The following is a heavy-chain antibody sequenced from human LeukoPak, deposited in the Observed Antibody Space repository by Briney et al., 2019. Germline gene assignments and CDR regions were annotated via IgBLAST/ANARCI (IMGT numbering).Heavy chain of an antibody. J-gene: IGHJ6*03. CDR3: ASRDMVRGVITNYYYMDV. Sequence: ASVKVSCKASGYTFTGYYMHWVRQAPGQGLEWMGWINPNSGGTNYAQKFQGRVTMTRDTSISTAYTELSRLRSDDTAVYYCASRDMVRGVITNYYYMDVWGKGTTVTVSS. V-gene: IGHV1-2*02. D-gene: IGHD3-10*01. CDR1: GYTFTGYY. CDR2: INPNSGGT.